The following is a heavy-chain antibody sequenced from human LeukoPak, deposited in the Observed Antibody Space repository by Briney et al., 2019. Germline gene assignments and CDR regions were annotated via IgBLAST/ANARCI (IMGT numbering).Heavy chain of an antibody. J-gene: IGHJ3*02. CDR2: ISWNSGSI. V-gene: IGHV3-9*01. CDR3: AKALRYFDWFSFSGFAFDM. Sequence: GGSLRLSCAASGFTFDDYAMHWVRQAPGKGLEWVSGISWNSGSIGYADSVKGRFTISRDNAKNSLYLQMSSLRAEDSALYYCAKALRYFDWFSFSGFAFDMWGQGTMVTVSS. CDR1: GFTFDDYA. D-gene: IGHD3-9*01.